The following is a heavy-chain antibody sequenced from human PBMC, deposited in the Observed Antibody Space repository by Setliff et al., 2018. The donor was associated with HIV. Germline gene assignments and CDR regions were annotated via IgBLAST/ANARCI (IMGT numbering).Heavy chain of an antibody. Sequence: ASVKVSCKTSGYTFTTYSIHWVRQAPGQSLEWMGWINPKTGGMKYAQNFQGRVTMTGDTSANTAYMELSRLRSDDTAVYFCARGALLAVFDFDHWGHGTLVTVSS. J-gene: IGHJ4*01. D-gene: IGHD3-10*01. CDR3: ARGALLAVFDFDH. CDR1: GYTFTTYS. V-gene: IGHV1-3*01. CDR2: INPKTGGM.